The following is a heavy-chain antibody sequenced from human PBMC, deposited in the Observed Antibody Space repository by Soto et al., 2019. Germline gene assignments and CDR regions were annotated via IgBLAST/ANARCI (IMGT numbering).Heavy chain of an antibody. J-gene: IGHJ4*02. D-gene: IGHD5-18*01. V-gene: IGHV4-34*01. CDR3: ARGQDTAMVTVFDY. CDR1: SGSFSGYY. Sequence: PSETLSLTCAVYSGSFSGYYWTWIRQPPGKGLEWIGEINHSGNTNYNPSLKSRVTISVDTSKKQFSLKLTSVTAADTAVYYCARGQDTAMVTVFDYWGQGTLVTVSS. CDR2: INHSGNT.